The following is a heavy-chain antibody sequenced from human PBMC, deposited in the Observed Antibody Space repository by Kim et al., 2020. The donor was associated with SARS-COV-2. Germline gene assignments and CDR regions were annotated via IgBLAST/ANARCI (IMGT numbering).Heavy chain of an antibody. CDR2: INPNSGGT. J-gene: IGHJ4*02. V-gene: IGHV1-2*02. D-gene: IGHD3-10*01. CDR3: ARMVRGVITRYDRFDDY. CDR1: GYTFTGYY. Sequence: ASVKVSCKASGYTFTGYYMHWVRQAPGQGLEWMGWINPNSGGTNYAQKFQGRVTMTRDTSISTAYMELSRLRSDDTAVYYCARMVRGVITRYDRFDDYWGQGTLVTVSS.